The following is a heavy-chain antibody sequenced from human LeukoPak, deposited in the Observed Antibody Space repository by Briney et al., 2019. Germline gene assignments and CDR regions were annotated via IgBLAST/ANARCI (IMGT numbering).Heavy chain of an antibody. CDR2: IYYSGST. J-gene: IGHJ4*02. CDR3: ARVGGETQIDY. CDR1: GGSISSYY. Sequence: SETLSLTCTVSGGSISSYYWSWIRQPPGKGLEWIGYIYYSGSTNYNPSLKSRVTISVDTSKNQFSLKLSPVTAADTAVYYCARVGGETQIDYWGQGTLVTVSS. D-gene: IGHD3-16*01. V-gene: IGHV4-59*01.